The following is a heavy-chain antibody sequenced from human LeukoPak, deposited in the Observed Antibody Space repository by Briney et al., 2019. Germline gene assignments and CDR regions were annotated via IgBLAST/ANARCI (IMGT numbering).Heavy chain of an antibody. Sequence: SETLSLTCTVSGYSISSGYYWGWIRQPPGKGLEWIGTIYRSGSTYSNPSLRGRVTISVDTSKNQFSLKLSSVTAADTAVYYCARTGAGYYYYYMDVWGKGTAVTVSS. CDR3: ARTGAGYYYYYMDV. CDR1: GYSISSGYY. D-gene: IGHD1-26*01. J-gene: IGHJ6*03. CDR2: IYRSGST. V-gene: IGHV4-38-2*02.